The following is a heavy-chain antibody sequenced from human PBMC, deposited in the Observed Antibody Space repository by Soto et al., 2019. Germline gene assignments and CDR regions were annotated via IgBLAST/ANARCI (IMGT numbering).Heavy chain of an antibody. CDR1: GGTFSSYT. CDR3: ARDFVGGGTADGDY. CDR2: IIPILGIA. V-gene: IGHV1-69*08. Sequence: QVHLVQSGAEVKKPGSSVKVSCKASGGTFSSYTISWVRQAPGQGLEWMGRIIPILGIANYAQKFQGRVTITADKSTSTAYMELSSLRSEDTAVYYCARDFVGGGTADGDYWGQGTLVTVSS. D-gene: IGHD1-1*01. J-gene: IGHJ4*02.